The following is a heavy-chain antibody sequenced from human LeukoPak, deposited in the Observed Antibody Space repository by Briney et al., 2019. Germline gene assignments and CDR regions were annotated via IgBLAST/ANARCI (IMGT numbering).Heavy chain of an antibody. D-gene: IGHD6-13*01. CDR2: ISYDGSNK. CDR3: AKDQEVQQQMVPVGISDY. J-gene: IGHJ4*02. V-gene: IGHV3-30*18. CDR1: GFIFSTHD. Sequence: PGGSLRLSCAASGFIFSTHDVNWVRQAPGKGLEWVAVISYDGSNKYYADSVKGRFTISRDNSKNTLFLQVNSLRTEDTAMYYCAKDQEVQQQMVPVGISDYWGQGTLVTISS.